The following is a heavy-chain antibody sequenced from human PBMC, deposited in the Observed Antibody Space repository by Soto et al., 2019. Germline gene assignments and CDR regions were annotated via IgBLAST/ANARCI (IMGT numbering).Heavy chain of an antibody. J-gene: IGHJ6*03. CDR3: ARDPLSTVTQYYYYYYMDV. CDR1: GYTFTSYA. CDR2: INAGNGNT. V-gene: IGHV1-3*01. Sequence: GASVKVSCKASGYTFTSYAMHWVRQAPGQRLEWMGWINAGNGNTKYSQKFQGRVTITRDTSASTAYMELSSLRSEDTAVYYCARDPLSTVTQYYYYYYMDVWGKGTTVTVSS. D-gene: IGHD4-17*01.